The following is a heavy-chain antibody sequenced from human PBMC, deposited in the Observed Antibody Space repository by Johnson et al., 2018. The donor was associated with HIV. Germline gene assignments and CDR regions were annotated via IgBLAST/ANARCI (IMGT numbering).Heavy chain of an antibody. CDR3: ARADGSGSYFGFEI. CDR1: GFTFSSYA. D-gene: IGHD3-10*01. CDR2: ISYDGSNK. J-gene: IGHJ3*02. Sequence: QVQLVESGGGLVQPGGSLRLSCVASGFTFSSYAMHWVRQAPGKGLEWVAVISYDGSNKYYADSVKGRFTISRDNSKNTLYLQMNSLRAEDTAVYYCARADGSGSYFGFEIWGQGTMVTVSS. V-gene: IGHV3-30*04.